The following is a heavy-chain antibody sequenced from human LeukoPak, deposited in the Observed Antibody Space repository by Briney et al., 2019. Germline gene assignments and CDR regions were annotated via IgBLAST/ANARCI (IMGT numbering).Heavy chain of an antibody. CDR3: AKTRGYNYGYFDY. CDR1: GFTFSSFA. Sequence: GGSLRLSCAASGFTFSSFAMTWVRQAPGKGLEWVSGFDGNGPNTYYADSVKGRFTISRDNSKNTLFLQMNSLRAEDTAVYYCAKTRGYNYGYFDYWGQGTLVTVSS. J-gene: IGHJ4*02. V-gene: IGHV3-23*01. D-gene: IGHD5-18*01. CDR2: FDGNGPNT.